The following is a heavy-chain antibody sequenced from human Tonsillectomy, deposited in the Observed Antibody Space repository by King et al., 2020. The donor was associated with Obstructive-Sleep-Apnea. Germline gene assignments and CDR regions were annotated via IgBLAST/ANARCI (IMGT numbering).Heavy chain of an antibody. CDR3: AREVCSTSCYDYYYGMDV. CDR1: GYTFTSYS. D-gene: IGHD2-2*01. Sequence: VQLVESGAEVKKPGASVKVSCKASGYTFTSYSINWVRQAPGQGLEWLGWISVYNGNRNYAQKLQGRVTMTTDTSTSTAYMELRRLTSDDTAVYYCAREVCSTSCYDYYYGMDVWGQGTTVTVSS. CDR2: ISVYNGNR. V-gene: IGHV1-18*04. J-gene: IGHJ6*02.